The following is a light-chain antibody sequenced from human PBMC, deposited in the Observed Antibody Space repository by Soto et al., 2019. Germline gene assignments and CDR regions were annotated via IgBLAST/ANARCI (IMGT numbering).Light chain of an antibody. Sequence: EVVLTQSPATLSLSPGERATLSCRTSQSVSNYLAWYQQKPGQAPRLLIYDASNRATGIPARFSGSGSGTDFTLTISSLEPEDFAVYYCQQYNTWPPYTFGQGTKVDIK. CDR2: DAS. CDR1: QSVSNY. J-gene: IGKJ2*01. V-gene: IGKV3-11*01. CDR3: QQYNTWPPYT.